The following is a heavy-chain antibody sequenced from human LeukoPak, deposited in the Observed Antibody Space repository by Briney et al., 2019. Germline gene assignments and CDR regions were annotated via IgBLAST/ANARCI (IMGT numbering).Heavy chain of an antibody. CDR2: ISYDGSNK. J-gene: IGHJ4*02. CDR1: GFTFSSYV. Sequence: PGRSLRLSCAASGFTFSSYVIRWVRQAPGKGLEWVAVISYDGSNKYYADSVKGRFTISRDNSKNTVYLQMNSLRAEDTAVYYCARAANWNDGGFDYWGQGTLVTVSS. CDR3: ARAANWNDGGFDY. V-gene: IGHV3-30*04. D-gene: IGHD1-1*01.